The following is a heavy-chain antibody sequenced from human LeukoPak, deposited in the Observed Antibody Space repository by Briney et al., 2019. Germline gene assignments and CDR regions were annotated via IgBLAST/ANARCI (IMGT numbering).Heavy chain of an antibody. CDR1: GYTFTGYY. D-gene: IGHD6-6*01. CDR3: ARAGRIAARPRNYFDY. Sequence: AASVTLSCKASGYTFTGYYMHWVRQAPGQGLEGMGWINPDSGGTNYGEKFQGQVTMPRDTSISTAYMELSRLSSDDTAVYYSARAGRIAARPRNYFDYWVQGTLVTVSS. V-gene: IGHV1-2*02. CDR2: INPDSGGT. J-gene: IGHJ4*02.